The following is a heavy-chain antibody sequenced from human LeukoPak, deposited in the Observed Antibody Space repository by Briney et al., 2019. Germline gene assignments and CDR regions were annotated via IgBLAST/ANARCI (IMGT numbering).Heavy chain of an antibody. Sequence: SVRVCCKAAGGIFSSYVISWVRQAPGQGLEWVGGMVPIFGTANYAQKFPGRVTIPAHKSTSKAYMELSRVSSEERAGLFFAGVGANRSPGVDYWGQGTLVTVSS. D-gene: IGHD4/OR15-4a*01. CDR2: MVPIFGTA. CDR1: GGIFSSYV. V-gene: IGHV1-69*06. J-gene: IGHJ4*02. CDR3: AGVGANRSPGVDY.